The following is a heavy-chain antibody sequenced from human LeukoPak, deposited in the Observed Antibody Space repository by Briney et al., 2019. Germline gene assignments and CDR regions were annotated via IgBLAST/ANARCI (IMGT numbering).Heavy chain of an antibody. Sequence: PSETLSLTCTVSGVSINSHYWSWIRHPPGKGLEWIGFIYDSGSANYKSSLKSRVTMTVDTSKNQFSLKLNSVSAADTAVYYCARVLQNYYHMDVWGKGTTVTVSS. CDR2: IYDSGSA. J-gene: IGHJ6*03. V-gene: IGHV4-59*11. CDR3: ARVLQNYYHMDV. D-gene: IGHD3-3*01. CDR1: GVSINSHY.